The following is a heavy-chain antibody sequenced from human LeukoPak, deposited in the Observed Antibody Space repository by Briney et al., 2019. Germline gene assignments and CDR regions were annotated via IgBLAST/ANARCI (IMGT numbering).Heavy chain of an antibody. CDR1: GFTFSSYA. D-gene: IGHD3-10*01. V-gene: IGHV3-15*01. Sequence: PGGSLRLPCGASGFTFSSYAMSWARQTPGRGLEWVGRIKSKTDGGTTDYAAPVKGRFTISRDDSKNTLYLQMNSLKTEDTAVYYCTTEYGSGSYYNGETFDYWGQGTLVTVSS. CDR2: IKSKTDGGTT. CDR3: TTEYGSGSYYNGETFDY. J-gene: IGHJ4*02.